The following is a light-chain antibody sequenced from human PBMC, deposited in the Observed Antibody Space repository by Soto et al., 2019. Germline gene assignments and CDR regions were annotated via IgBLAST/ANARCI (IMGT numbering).Light chain of an antibody. J-gene: IGLJ2*01. CDR2: EVY. CDR1: SSDVGGYNY. Sequence: QSALTQPPSASGSPGQSVTMSCTGTSSDVGGYNYVSWYQQHPGKAPKLMIYEVYKRASGVPDRFSGFKSGNTASLIVSGLQAEDEAVYYCTPYAITNNVVICGGGTKLTVL. V-gene: IGLV2-8*01. CDR3: TPYAITNNVVI.